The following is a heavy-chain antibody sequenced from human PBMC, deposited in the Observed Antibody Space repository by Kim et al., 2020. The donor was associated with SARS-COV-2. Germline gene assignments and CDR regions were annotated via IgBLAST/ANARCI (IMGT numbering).Heavy chain of an antibody. CDR3: ARGGVAGTRGYFDY. Sequence: GGSLRPSCAASGFTFSSYAMHWVRQAPGKGLEWVAVISYDGSNKYYVDSVKGRFTISRDNSKNTLYLQMNSLRAEDTAVYYCARGGVAGTRGYFDYWGQGTLVTVSS. CDR1: GFTFSSYA. V-gene: IGHV3-30*04. J-gene: IGHJ4*02. CDR2: ISYDGSNK. D-gene: IGHD6-19*01.